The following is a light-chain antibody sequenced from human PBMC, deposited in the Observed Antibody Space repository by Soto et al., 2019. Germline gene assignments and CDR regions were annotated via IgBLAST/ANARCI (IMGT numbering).Light chain of an antibody. CDR3: TSYTSSSTLGV. CDR2: DIS. Sequence: QSVLTQPASVSGCPGQSITISCTGTSGDVGAYNYVSWYQQHPGKAPKLMIYDISNRPSRVSDRFSGSKSGNTASLTISGLQADDEADYYCTSYTSSSTLGVFGTGTKVTVL. J-gene: IGLJ1*01. CDR1: SGDVGAYNY. V-gene: IGLV2-14*01.